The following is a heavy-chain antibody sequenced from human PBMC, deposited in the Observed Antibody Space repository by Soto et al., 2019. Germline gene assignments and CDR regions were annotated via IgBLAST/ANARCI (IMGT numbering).Heavy chain of an antibody. CDR2: IIPIFGTA. V-gene: IGHV1-69*01. CDR3: ARDLSVAESYCSGGSCYNYYFDY. CDR1: GGTFSSYA. Sequence: QVQLVQSGAEVKKPGSSVKVSCKASGGTFSSYAISWVRQAPGQGLEWMGGIIPIFGTANYAQKFQGRVTITADESTRTAYMERRSLRSEDTAVYYCARDLSVAESYCSGGSCYNYYFDYWGQGTLVTVSS. D-gene: IGHD2-15*01. J-gene: IGHJ4*02.